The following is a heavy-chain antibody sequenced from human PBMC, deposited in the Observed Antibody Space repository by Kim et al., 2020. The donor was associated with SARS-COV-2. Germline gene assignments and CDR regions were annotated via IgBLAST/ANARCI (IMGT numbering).Heavy chain of an antibody. J-gene: IGHJ4*02. V-gene: IGHV4-39*01. Sequence: SETLSLTCTVSGGSISSSSYYWGWIRQPPGKGLEWIGSIYYNGSTYYNPSLKSRVTISVDTSKNQFSLKLSSVTAADTAVYYCARQTDSSSWYTIDYWGQGTLVTVSS. CDR1: GGSISSSSYY. CDR2: IYYNGST. D-gene: IGHD6-13*01. CDR3: ARQTDSSSWYTIDY.